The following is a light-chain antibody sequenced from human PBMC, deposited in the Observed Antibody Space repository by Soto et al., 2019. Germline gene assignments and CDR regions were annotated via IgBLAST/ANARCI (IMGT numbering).Light chain of an antibody. Sequence: QSALTQPASVSGSPGQSITISCTGTSSDVGGYTYVSWYQQHPGKAPKLIISEVSNRPSGVSHRFSGSKSGNTASLTISGLQAADEADYYCSSYTSSSTLVFGGGTKLTDL. CDR2: EVS. J-gene: IGLJ3*02. CDR1: SSDVGGYTY. CDR3: SSYTSSSTLV. V-gene: IGLV2-14*01.